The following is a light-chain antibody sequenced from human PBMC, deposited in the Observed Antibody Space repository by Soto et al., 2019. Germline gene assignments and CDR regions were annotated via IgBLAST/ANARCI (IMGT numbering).Light chain of an antibody. V-gene: IGKV1-5*03. J-gene: IGKJ4*01. Sequence: DIQMTQSPSTLSASVGDRVTITCRASQSISNWLAWYQQKPGKAPKLLIYKASTLETGVPSRFSGSGSGTEFTLTISSLQPDDFATYYCQQYNSISLLTFGGGTKVEI. CDR3: QQYNSISLLT. CDR1: QSISNW. CDR2: KAS.